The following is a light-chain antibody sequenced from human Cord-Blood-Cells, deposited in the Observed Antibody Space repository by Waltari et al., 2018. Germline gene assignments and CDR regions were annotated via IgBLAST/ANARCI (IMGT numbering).Light chain of an antibody. CDR2: EVS. Sequence: QSALTQPASLSGSPGPSITISCTATSRDVGGYNYASWYQQHPGKAPKLMIYEVSNRPSGVSNRFSGSKSGNTASLTISGLQAEDEADYYCSSYTSSSTWVFGGGTKLTVL. J-gene: IGLJ3*02. CDR3: SSYTSSSTWV. CDR1: SRDVGGYNY. V-gene: IGLV2-14*01.